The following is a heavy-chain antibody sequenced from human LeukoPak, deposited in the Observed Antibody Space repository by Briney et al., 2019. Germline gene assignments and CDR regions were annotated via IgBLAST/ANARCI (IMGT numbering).Heavy chain of an antibody. V-gene: IGHV1-2*06. CDR1: GYTFTGYY. J-gene: IGHJ4*02. CDR3: AREVSRSSAGVHFDY. D-gene: IGHD3-10*01. Sequence: ASVKVSCKASGYTFTGYYMHWVRQAPGQGLEWMGRINPNSGGTNYAQKFQGRVTMTRDTSISTAYMELSSLRSDDTAVYYCAREVSRSSAGVHFDYWGQGTLVTVSS. CDR2: INPNSGGT.